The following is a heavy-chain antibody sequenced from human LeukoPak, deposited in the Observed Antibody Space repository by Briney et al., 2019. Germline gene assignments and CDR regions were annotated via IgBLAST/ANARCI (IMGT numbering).Heavy chain of an antibody. J-gene: IGHJ4*02. CDR1: GYTLTELS. D-gene: IGHD4-23*01. Sequence: ASVKVSCKVSGYTLTELSMHWVRQAPGKGLEWMGGFDPEDGETIYAQKFQGRVTMTEDTSTDSAYMELRSLRSEDTAVYYCATGLFDGGKFDYFDYWGQGTLVTVPS. CDR3: ATGLFDGGKFDYFDY. CDR2: FDPEDGET. V-gene: IGHV1-24*01.